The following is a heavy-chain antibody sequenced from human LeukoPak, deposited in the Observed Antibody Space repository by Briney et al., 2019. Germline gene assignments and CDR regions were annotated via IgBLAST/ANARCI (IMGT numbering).Heavy chain of an antibody. CDR2: ISYDGSNK. D-gene: IGHD4-23*01. V-gene: IGHV3-30-3*01. CDR3: ARGRPHGNDY. J-gene: IGHJ4*02. Sequence: PGGSLRLSCAASGFTFSSYAMHWVRQAPGKGLEWVAVISYDGSNKYYADSVKGRFTISRDNSKNTLYLQMNSLRAEDTAVYYCARGRPHGNDYRGQGTLVTVSS. CDR1: GFTFSSYA.